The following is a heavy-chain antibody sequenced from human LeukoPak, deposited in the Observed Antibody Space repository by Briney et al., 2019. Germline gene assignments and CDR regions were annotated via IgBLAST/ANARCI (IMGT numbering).Heavy chain of an antibody. V-gene: IGHV3-48*03. Sequence: GGSLRLSCAASGFTFSSYEMNWVRQAPGKGLEWVSYISSSGSTIYYADSVKGRFTISRDNAKNSLYLQMDSLRAEDTAVYYCARSQQLGYYYYYYMDVWGKGTTVTISS. J-gene: IGHJ6*03. CDR2: ISSSGSTI. CDR1: GFTFSSYE. D-gene: IGHD6-13*01. CDR3: ARSQQLGYYYYYYMDV.